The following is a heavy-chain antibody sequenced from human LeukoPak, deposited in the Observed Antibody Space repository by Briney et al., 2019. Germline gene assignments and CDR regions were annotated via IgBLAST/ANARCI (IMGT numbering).Heavy chain of an antibody. D-gene: IGHD2-2*01. J-gene: IGHJ4*02. Sequence: PSETLSLTCTVSGGSISSYYWSWIPHRPGKGLERVGYISYSGSTNYTPSLKSRVTISVDTSKNQFSLNLRSVTAAATAVHYCTGGALGPAAIRGGGQGSLVTVSS. V-gene: IGHV4-59*01. CDR3: TGGALGPAAIRG. CDR1: GGSISSYY. CDR2: ISYSGST.